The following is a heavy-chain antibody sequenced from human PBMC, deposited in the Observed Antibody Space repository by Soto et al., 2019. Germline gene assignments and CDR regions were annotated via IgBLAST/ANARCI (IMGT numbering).Heavy chain of an antibody. CDR3: ASSGYCSGGSCYSPYYYYGMDV. D-gene: IGHD2-15*01. CDR2: IYSGGST. J-gene: IGHJ6*02. CDR1: GFTVSSNY. Sequence: GGSLRLSCAASGFTVSSNYMSWVRQAPGKGLEWVSVIYSGGSTYYADSVTGRFTISRDNSKNTLYLQMNSLRAEDTAVYYCASSGYCSGGSCYSPYYYYGMDVWGQGTTVTVSS. V-gene: IGHV3-53*01.